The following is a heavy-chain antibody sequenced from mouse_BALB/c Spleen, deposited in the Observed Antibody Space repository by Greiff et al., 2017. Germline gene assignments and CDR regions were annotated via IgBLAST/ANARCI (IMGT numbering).Heavy chain of an antibody. J-gene: IGHJ2*01. Sequence: DLVKPGASVKLSCKASGYTFTSYWINWIKQRPGQGLEWIGRIAPGSGGTYHNEMFKGKATLTGDTSSSTAYIQLSSLSSEDSAVYFCADSSCDFFDYWGQGTTLTVSS. CDR2: IAPGSGGT. D-gene: IGHD1-1*01. CDR1: GYTFTSYW. CDR3: ADSSCDFFDY. V-gene: IGHV1S41*01.